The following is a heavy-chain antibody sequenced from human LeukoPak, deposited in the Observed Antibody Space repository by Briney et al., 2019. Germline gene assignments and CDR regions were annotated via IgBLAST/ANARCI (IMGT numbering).Heavy chain of an antibody. CDR3: ARSFYDSSGYPTLDY. D-gene: IGHD3-22*01. J-gene: IGHJ4*02. V-gene: IGHV1-69*06. CDR2: IIPIFGTA. Sequence: GASVKVSCKASGGTFSSYAISWVRQAPGQGLEWMGGIIPIFGTANYAQKFQGRVTITADKSTSTAYMELSSLRSEDTAVYYCARSFYDSSGYPTLDYWGQGTLVTVSS. CDR1: GGTFSSYA.